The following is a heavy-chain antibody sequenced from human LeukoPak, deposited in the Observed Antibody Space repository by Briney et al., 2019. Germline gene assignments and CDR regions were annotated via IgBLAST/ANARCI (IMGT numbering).Heavy chain of an antibody. CDR1: GFTFSSYG. CDR2: IRYDGSNK. CDR3: AKDYVLYDSSGYYPGY. J-gene: IGHJ4*02. Sequence: GGSLRLSCAASGFTFSSYGMHWVRQAPGKGLEWVAFIRYDGSNKYYADSVKGRFTISRDNSKNTLYLQMNSLRAEDTAVYYCAKDYVLYDSSGYYPGYWGQGTLVTVSS. D-gene: IGHD3-22*01. V-gene: IGHV3-30*02.